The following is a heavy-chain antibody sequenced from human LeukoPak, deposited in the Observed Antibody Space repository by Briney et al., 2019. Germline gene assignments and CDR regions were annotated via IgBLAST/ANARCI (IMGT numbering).Heavy chain of an antibody. V-gene: IGHV3-74*01. CDR1: GFTFSGYW. Sequence: GGSLRLSCAAPGFTFSGYWMHWVRQAPGKGLVWVSRINSDGSSTTYADSVKGRFTISRDNAKNTLYLQMNSLRAEDTAVYYCARGLRAMATHVDYWGQGTLVTVSS. J-gene: IGHJ4*02. D-gene: IGHD5-18*01. CDR3: ARGLRAMATHVDY. CDR2: INSDGSST.